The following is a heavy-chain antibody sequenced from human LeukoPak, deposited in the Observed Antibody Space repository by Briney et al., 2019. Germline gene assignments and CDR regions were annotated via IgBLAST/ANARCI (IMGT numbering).Heavy chain of an antibody. D-gene: IGHD1-26*01. J-gene: IGHJ4*02. CDR1: GFTFFSYP. Sequence: GGSLRLSCAASGFTFFSYPMNWVRQAPGKGLEWVSAISGSGGSTYYADSVKGRLTISRDNPKHTLYLQVNSLRAEDTAEYYCASGGSYYGYFDYWGQGTLVTVSS. CDR3: ASGGSYYGYFDY. CDR2: ISGSGGST. V-gene: IGHV3-23*01.